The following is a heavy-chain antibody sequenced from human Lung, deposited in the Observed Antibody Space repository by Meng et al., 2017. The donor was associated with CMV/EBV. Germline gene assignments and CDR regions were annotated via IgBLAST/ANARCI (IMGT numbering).Heavy chain of an antibody. D-gene: IGHD6-6*01. CDR3: ARSSSR. V-gene: IGHV3-7*01. Sequence: GGSRRLSCAASGFTFSTDWMTWVRQAPGKGLEWVANINPDGSAKYYVDSVKGRFTISRDNAMNSLYLQMNGLRAEDTAVYYCARSSSRWGQGTLVTVSS. CDR2: INPDGSAK. CDR1: GFTFSTDW. J-gene: IGHJ4*02.